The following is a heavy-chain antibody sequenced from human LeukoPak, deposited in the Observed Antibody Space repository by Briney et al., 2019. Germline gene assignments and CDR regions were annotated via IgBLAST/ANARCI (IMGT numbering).Heavy chain of an antibody. D-gene: IGHD3-16*01. Sequence: GEYLKISCQGSGYSFTGYWIGWVRPVPGKGLEWMGSIYPGDSDTRYSPSFQGQVTISADKSISTAYLHWSSLKASDTAMYYCARHLGESAFDAFDIWGQGTMVTVSS. CDR2: IYPGDSDT. V-gene: IGHV5-51*01. CDR3: ARHLGESAFDAFDI. J-gene: IGHJ3*02. CDR1: GYSFTGYW.